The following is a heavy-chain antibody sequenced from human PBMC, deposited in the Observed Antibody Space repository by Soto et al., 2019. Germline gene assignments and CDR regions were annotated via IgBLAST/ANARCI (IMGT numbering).Heavy chain of an antibody. CDR3: ARGALVVVAATHYYYGMDV. Sequence: SVKVSCKASGGTFSSYAISWVRQAPGQGLEWMGGIIPIFGTANYAQKFQGRVTITADESTSTAYMELSSLRSEDTAVYYCARGALVVVAATHYYYGMDVWGQGTTVTVSS. J-gene: IGHJ6*02. D-gene: IGHD2-15*01. CDR2: IIPIFGTA. V-gene: IGHV1-69*13. CDR1: GGTFSSYA.